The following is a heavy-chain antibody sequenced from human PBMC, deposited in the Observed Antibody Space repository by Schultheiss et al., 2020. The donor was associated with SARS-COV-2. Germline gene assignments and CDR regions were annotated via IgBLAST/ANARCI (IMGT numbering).Heavy chain of an antibody. V-gene: IGHV4-59*08. CDR1: GGSISSYY. CDR2: IYYSGST. Sequence: SETLSLTCTVSGGSISSYYWSWIRQPPGKGLEWIGYIYYSGSTNYNPSLKSRVTISVDTSKNQFSLKLSSVTAADTAVYYCARQETYGSGSYYNVEVDAFDIWGQGTMVTVSS. D-gene: IGHD3-10*01. CDR3: ARQETYGSGSYYNVEVDAFDI. J-gene: IGHJ3*02.